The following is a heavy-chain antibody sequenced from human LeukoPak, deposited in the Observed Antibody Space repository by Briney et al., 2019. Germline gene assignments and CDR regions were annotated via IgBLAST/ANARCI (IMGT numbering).Heavy chain of an antibody. CDR1: GFTFSDYY. V-gene: IGHV3-11*01. CDR2: ISSSGSTI. Sequence: GGSLRLSCAASGFTFSDYYMSWIRQAPGKGLEWVSYISSSGSTIYYADSVKGRFTISRDNAKNSLYLQMNSLRAEDTAVYYCAREDIVVVPARVAYYYYGMDVWDQGTTVTVSS. D-gene: IGHD2-2*01. J-gene: IGHJ6*02. CDR3: AREDIVVVPARVAYYYYGMDV.